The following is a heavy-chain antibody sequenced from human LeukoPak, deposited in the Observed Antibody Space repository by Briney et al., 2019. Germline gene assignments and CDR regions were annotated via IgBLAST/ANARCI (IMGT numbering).Heavy chain of an antibody. CDR3: ARGGMVTISY. CDR2: IYYSGST. J-gene: IGHJ4*02. Sequence: PSETLSLTCTVSGGSISSYYWSWIRQPPGKGLEWIGYIYYSGSTNYNPSLKSRVTISVDTSKNQFSLKLSSVTAADTAVYHCARGGMVTISYWGQGTLVTVSS. D-gene: IGHD3-3*01. CDR1: GGSISSYY. V-gene: IGHV4-59*01.